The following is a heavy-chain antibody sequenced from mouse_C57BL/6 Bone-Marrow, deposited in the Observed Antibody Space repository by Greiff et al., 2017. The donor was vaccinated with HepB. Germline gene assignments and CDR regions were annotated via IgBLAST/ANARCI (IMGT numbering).Heavy chain of an antibody. J-gene: IGHJ1*03. CDR2: INPGSGGT. CDR1: GYAFTNYL. D-gene: IGHD1-1*01. V-gene: IGHV1-54*01. Sequence: QVQLQQSGAELVRPGTSVKVSCKASGYAFTNYLIEWVKQRPGQGLEWIGVINPGSGGTNYNEKFKGKATLTADKSSSTAYMQLSSLTSEDSAVYFCARREFTTVVATGYFDVWGTGTTVTVSS. CDR3: ARREFTTVVATGYFDV.